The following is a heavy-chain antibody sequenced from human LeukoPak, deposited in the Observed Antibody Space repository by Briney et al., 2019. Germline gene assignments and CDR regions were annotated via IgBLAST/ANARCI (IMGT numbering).Heavy chain of an antibody. V-gene: IGHV4-39*07. D-gene: IGHD2/OR15-2a*01. CDR1: GGSISSSSYY. Sequence: SETLSLTCTVSGGSISSSSYYWGWIRQPPGKGLEWIGSIYYSGSTYYNPSLKSRVTISVDTSKNQFSLKLSSVTAADTAVYYCARVLWADAFDIWGQGTMVTVSS. CDR3: ARVLWADAFDI. J-gene: IGHJ3*02. CDR2: IYYSGST.